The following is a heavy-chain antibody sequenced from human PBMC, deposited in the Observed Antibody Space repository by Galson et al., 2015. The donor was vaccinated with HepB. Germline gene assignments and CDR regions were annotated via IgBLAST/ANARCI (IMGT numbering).Heavy chain of an antibody. V-gene: IGHV3-23*01. CDR2: ISGSGGST. CDR3: AKDHIADYYDSSGVDY. CDR1: GFTFSSYA. Sequence: SLRLSCAASGFTFSSYAMSWVRQAPGKGLEWVSAISGSGGSTYYADSVKGRFTISRDNSKNTLYLQMNSLRAEDTAVYYCAKDHIADYYDSSGVDYWGQGTLVTVSS. D-gene: IGHD3-22*01. J-gene: IGHJ4*02.